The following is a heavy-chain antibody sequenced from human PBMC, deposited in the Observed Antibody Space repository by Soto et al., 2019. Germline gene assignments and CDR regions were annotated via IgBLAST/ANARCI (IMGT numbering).Heavy chain of an antibody. CDR1: GFTFSSYA. V-gene: IGHV3-23*01. J-gene: IGHJ4*02. D-gene: IGHD6-13*01. CDR3: AKDGIAEVFHPFDY. CDR2: ISGSGGST. Sequence: GGSLRLSCAASGFTFSSYAMSWVRQAPGKGLEWVSAISGSGGSTYYADSGKGRVTISRDNSKNTMYLQMNSLRADDTAVYYCAKDGIAEVFHPFDYWGQGTLVTVSS.